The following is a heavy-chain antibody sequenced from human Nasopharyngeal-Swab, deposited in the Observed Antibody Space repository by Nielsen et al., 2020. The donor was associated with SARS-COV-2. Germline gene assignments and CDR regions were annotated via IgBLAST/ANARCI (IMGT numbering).Heavy chain of an antibody. V-gene: IGHV7-4-1*02. CDR3: ARDYITMVRGMTRYYYYGMDV. CDR2: INTNTGNP. J-gene: IGHJ6*02. CDR1: GYTFTSYA. Sequence: ASVKVSCKASGYTFTSYAMNWVRQAPGQGLEWMGWINTNTGNPTYAQGFTGRFVFSLDTSVSTAYLQISSLKAEDTAVYYCARDYITMVRGMTRYYYYGMDVWGQGTTFTVSS. D-gene: IGHD3-10*01.